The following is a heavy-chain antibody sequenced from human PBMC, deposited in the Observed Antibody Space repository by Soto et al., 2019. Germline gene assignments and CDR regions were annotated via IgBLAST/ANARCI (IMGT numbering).Heavy chain of an antibody. Sequence: SETLSLTCAVSGGSISSGGYSWSWIRQPPGKGLEWIGYIYHSGSTYYNPSLKSRVTISVDRSKNQFSLKLSSVTAADTAVYYCARDRRYYGMDVWGQGTTVTVSS. V-gene: IGHV4-30-2*01. CDR2: IYHSGST. CDR3: ARDRRYYGMDV. J-gene: IGHJ6*02. CDR1: GGSISSGGYS.